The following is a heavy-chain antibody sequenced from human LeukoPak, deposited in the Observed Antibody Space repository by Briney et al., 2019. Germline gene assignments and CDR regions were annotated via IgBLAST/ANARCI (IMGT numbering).Heavy chain of an antibody. V-gene: IGHV3-23*01. D-gene: IGHD4-17*01. CDR1: GFTFSTYV. CDR2: ISNSGGST. CDR3: ANSYTVTTSPFDY. Sequence: GGSLRLSCAASGFTFSTYVMSWVRQTPGKGLEWVSTISNSGGSTYNADSVKGRFTISRDNSKNTLYLQMNSLRAEDTAVYSCANSYTVTTSPFDYWGQGTLVTVSS. J-gene: IGHJ4*02.